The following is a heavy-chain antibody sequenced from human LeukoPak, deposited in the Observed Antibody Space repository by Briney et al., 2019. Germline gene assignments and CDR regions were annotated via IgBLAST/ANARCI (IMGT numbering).Heavy chain of an antibody. Sequence: PSETLSLTCTVSGGSISSYYWSWIRQPPGKGLEWIGYIYYSGSTNYNPSLKSRVTISVDTSKNQFSLKLSSVTAADTAVYYCARLYGSFGSASSWGQGILVTVSS. J-gene: IGHJ4*02. D-gene: IGHD3-10*01. CDR1: GGSISSYY. V-gene: IGHV4-59*08. CDR3: ARLYGSFGSASS. CDR2: IYYSGST.